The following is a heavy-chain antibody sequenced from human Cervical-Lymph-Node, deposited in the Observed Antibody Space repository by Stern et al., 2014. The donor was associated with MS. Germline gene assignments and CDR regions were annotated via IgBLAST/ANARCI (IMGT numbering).Heavy chain of an antibody. CDR3: ARDTSSPERSDW. V-gene: IGHV3-53*01. CDR1: GFTVSRDY. Sequence: QLVQSGGGVIQPWGSLRLSCTASGFTVSRDYMTWVRQAPGKGLEWVSLITNVGSTFYTDSVKGRFTISRDDSKNTVYLHMTSLRAEDTAMYYCARDTSSPERSDWWGQGTLVTVSS. J-gene: IGHJ4*02. CDR2: ITNVGST. D-gene: IGHD1-1*01.